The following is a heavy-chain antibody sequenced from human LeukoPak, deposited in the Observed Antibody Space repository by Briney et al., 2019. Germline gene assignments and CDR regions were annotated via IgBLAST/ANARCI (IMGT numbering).Heavy chain of an antibody. V-gene: IGHV3-30*04. J-gene: IGHJ4*02. CDR1: GFTFSSYA. CDR2: ISYDGSNK. D-gene: IGHD2-15*01. Sequence: PGRSLRLSCAASGFTFSSYAMRWVRQAPGKGLEWVAVISYDGSNKYYADSVKGRFTISRDNSKNTLYLQMNSLRAEDTAVYYCARDRYCSGGSCLGFDYWGQGTLVTVSS. CDR3: ARDRYCSGGSCLGFDY.